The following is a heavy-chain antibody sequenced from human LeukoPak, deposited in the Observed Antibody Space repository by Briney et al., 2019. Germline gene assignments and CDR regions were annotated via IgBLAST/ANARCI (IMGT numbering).Heavy chain of an antibody. CDR2: IYYSGST. Sequence: PSETLSLTCTVSGGSISSYYWTWIPQPPGKGLEWIGYIYYSGSTNYNPSLKSRVTISVDTSKNQFSLRLSSVPAAQTATYYCARSLGSAGEFGPWGQGTLVTVSS. J-gene: IGHJ5*02. V-gene: IGHV4-59*01. CDR3: ARSLGSAGEFGP. D-gene: IGHD6-13*01. CDR1: GGSISSYY.